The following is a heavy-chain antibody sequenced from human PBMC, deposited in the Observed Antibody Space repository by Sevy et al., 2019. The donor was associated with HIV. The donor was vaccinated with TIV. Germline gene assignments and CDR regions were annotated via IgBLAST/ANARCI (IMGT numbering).Heavy chain of an antibody. J-gene: IGHJ4*02. CDR1: GFTFSNSW. V-gene: IGHV3-74*01. CDR2: INTDGSIT. CDR3: ASHKSSTIDS. Sequence: GGSLRLSCAASGFTFSNSWMHWVRQAPGKGLVWFSRINTDGSITNYADSVRGRFTISRDNAKNTLYLQMNSLRVEDTAMYYCASHKSSTIDSWGQGTLVTVSS. D-gene: IGHD6-6*01.